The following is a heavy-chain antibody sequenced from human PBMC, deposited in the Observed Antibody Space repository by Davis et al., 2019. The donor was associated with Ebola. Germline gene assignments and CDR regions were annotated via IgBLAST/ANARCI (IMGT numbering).Heavy chain of an antibody. CDR3: ARGTAKSIVATITHYYYGMDV. CDR1: GGTFSSYA. D-gene: IGHD5-12*01. V-gene: IGHV1-69*13. CDR2: IIPIFGTA. J-gene: IGHJ6*02. Sequence: SVKVSCKASGGTFSSYAISWVRQAPGQGLEWMGGIIPIFGTANYAQKFQGRVTITADESTSTAYMELSRLRSEDTAVYYCARGTAKSIVATITHYYYGMDVWGQGTTVTVSS.